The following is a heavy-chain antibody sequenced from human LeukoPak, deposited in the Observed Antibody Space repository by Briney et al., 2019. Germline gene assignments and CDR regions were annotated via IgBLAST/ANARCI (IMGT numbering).Heavy chain of an antibody. CDR2: IIPILGIA. CDR1: GGTFSSYA. Sequence: SVKVSCKASGGTFSSYAISWVRQAPGQGLEWMGRIIPILGIANYAQKFQGRVTITADKSTSTAYMELSSLRSEDTAVYYCARDRPRYCSGGSCYSDYWGQGTLVTVSS. CDR3: ARDRPRYCSGGSCYSDY. V-gene: IGHV1-69*04. J-gene: IGHJ4*02. D-gene: IGHD2-15*01.